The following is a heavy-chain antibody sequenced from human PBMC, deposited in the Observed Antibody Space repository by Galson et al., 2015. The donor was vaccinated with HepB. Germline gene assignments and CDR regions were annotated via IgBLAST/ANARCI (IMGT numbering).Heavy chain of an antibody. CDR1: GFTFSSYW. Sequence: SLRLSCAASGFTFSSYWMSWVRQAPGKGLEWVANIKQDGSEKYYVDSVKGRFTISRDNAKNSLYLQMNSLRAEDTAVYYCVRDRNNYDFWSGYLYDAFDIWGQGTMVTVSS. CDR2: IKQDGSEK. V-gene: IGHV3-7*01. CDR3: VRDRNNYDFWSGYLYDAFDI. D-gene: IGHD3-3*01. J-gene: IGHJ3*02.